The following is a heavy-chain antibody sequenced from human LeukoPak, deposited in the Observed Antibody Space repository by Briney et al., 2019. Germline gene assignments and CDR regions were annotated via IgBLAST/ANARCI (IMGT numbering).Heavy chain of an antibody. D-gene: IGHD5-18*01. Sequence: GGSLRLSCAASGFTFSSYDMNWVRQAPGKGLEWVSYISSSGSTIYYAESVKGRFTISRDNAKNSLYLQMNSLRAEDTAIYYCARGVDTAMVYNDYWGQGTLVTVSS. CDR1: GFTFSSYD. CDR2: ISSSGSTI. CDR3: ARGVDTAMVYNDY. J-gene: IGHJ4*02. V-gene: IGHV3-48*03.